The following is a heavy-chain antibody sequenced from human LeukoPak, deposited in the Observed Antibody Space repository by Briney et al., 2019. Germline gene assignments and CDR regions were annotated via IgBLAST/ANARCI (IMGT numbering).Heavy chain of an antibody. Sequence: SVKVSCKASGGTFSSYAISWVRQAPGQGLEWMGRIIPILGIANYAQKFQGRVTITTDKSTSTVYMELSSLRSEDTAVYYCARDNSGSYSHDYWGQGTLVTVSS. D-gene: IGHD1-26*01. V-gene: IGHV1-69*04. CDR3: ARDNSGSYSHDY. CDR2: IIPILGIA. J-gene: IGHJ4*02. CDR1: GGTFSSYA.